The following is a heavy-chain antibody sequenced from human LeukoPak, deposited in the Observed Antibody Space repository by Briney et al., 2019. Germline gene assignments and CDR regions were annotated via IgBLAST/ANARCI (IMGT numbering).Heavy chain of an antibody. Sequence: ASVKVSCKASGYTFTSYGISWVRQAPGQGLEWMGWISAYNGNTNYAQKLQGRVTMTTDTSTSTAYMELGSLRSDDTAVYYCARVATGTTGHYAFDIWGQGTMVTVSS. CDR1: GYTFTSYG. J-gene: IGHJ3*02. CDR3: ARVATGTTGHYAFDI. CDR2: ISAYNGNT. D-gene: IGHD1-1*01. V-gene: IGHV1-18*01.